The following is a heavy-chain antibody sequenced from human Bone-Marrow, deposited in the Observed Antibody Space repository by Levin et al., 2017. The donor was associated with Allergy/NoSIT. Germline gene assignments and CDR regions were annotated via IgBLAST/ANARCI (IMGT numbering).Heavy chain of an antibody. V-gene: IGHV3-20*01. CDR2: INWNGGST. J-gene: IGHJ6*02. D-gene: IGHD7-27*01. CDR1: GFSFDDYG. Sequence: GGSLRLSCAASGFSFDDYGMSWVRQAPGKGLEWVSGINWNGGSTSYADSVKGRFTVSRDNAKNSLYLQMNSLRADDTALYHCARVGNYNGMDVWGQGTTVTVSS. CDR3: ARVGNYNGMDV.